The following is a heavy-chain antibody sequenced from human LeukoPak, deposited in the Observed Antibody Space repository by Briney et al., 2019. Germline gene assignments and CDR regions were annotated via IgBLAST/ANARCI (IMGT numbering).Heavy chain of an antibody. CDR1: GYTFTGYY. D-gene: IGHD4-17*01. V-gene: IGHV1-2*02. CDR2: INPNSGGT. CDR3: ARAYGLRKEAFDI. J-gene: IGHJ3*02. Sequence: ASVKVSCKASGYTFTGYYMHWVRQAPGQGLEWMGWINPNSGGTNYAQKFQGRVTMTRDTSISTAYMELSRLRSDDTAVYYCARAYGLRKEAFDIWGQGTMVTVSS.